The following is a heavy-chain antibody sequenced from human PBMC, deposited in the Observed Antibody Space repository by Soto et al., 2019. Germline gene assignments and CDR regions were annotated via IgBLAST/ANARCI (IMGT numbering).Heavy chain of an antibody. V-gene: IGHV4-31*03. CDR1: GGSISSGGYY. Sequence: QVQLQESGPGLVKPSQTLSLTCTVSGGSISSGGYYWSWIRQHPGKGLEWIGYIYYSGSTYYNPSLKSRVTIAVDTSKNQFSLKLSSVTAADTAVYYCARAPGKMVRGRAWFDPWGQGTLVTVSS. D-gene: IGHD3-10*01. CDR2: IYYSGST. CDR3: ARAPGKMVRGRAWFDP. J-gene: IGHJ5*02.